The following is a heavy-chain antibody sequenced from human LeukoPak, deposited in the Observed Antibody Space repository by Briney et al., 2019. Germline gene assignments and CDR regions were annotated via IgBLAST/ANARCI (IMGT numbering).Heavy chain of an antibody. CDR3: ARDPEVITFGGVISPHFDY. D-gene: IGHD3-16*01. J-gene: IGHJ4*02. CDR1: GFTFSSYA. Sequence: PGGSLRLSCAASGFTFSSYAMHWVRQAPGKGLEWVAVISYDGSNKYYADSVKGRFTISRDNSKNTLYLQMNSLRAEDTAVYYCARDPEVITFGGVISPHFDYWGQGTLVTVSS. CDR2: ISYDGSNK. V-gene: IGHV3-30-3*01.